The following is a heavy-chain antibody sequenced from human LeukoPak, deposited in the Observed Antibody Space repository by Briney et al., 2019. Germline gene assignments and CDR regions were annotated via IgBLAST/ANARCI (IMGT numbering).Heavy chain of an antibody. CDR1: GYTFTSYD. D-gene: IGHD1-20*01. J-gene: IGHJ4*02. Sequence: GASVKVSCKASGYTFTSYDINWVRQATGQGLEWMGWINPNSGGTKYAQKFQGRVTMTRDTSINTAYMELSRLTYDDTAVYYCAGLPRYNWNEPLDYWGQGTLVTVSS. V-gene: IGHV1-2*02. CDR3: AGLPRYNWNEPLDY. CDR2: INPNSGGT.